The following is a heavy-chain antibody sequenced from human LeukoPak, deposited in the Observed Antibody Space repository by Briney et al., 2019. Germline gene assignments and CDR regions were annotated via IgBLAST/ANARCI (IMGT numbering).Heavy chain of an antibody. CDR2: MNPNSGNT. CDR3: ARILDPNYGMDV. V-gene: IGHV1-8*01. CDR1: GYTFTSYD. Sequence: ASVKVSCKASGYTFTSYDINWVRQATGQGLEWMGWMNPNSGNTGYAQKFQGRVTMTRNTSISTAYMELSSLRSEDTAVYYCARILDPNYGMDVWGQGTTVTVSS. D-gene: IGHD1-1*01. J-gene: IGHJ6*02.